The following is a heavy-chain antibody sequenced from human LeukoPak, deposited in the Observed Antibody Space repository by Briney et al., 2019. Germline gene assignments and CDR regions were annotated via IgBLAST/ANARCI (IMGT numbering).Heavy chain of an antibody. Sequence: PGGSLRLSCAASGFTFSSYAMHWVRQAPGKGLEWVAVISYDGSNKYYADSVKGRFTISRDNSKNTLYLQMNSLRAEDTAVYYCARDTPSDDFDYYDSSGYYVRYFDYWGQGTLVTVSS. CDR3: ARDTPSDDFDYYDSSGYYVRYFDY. CDR1: GFTFSSYA. D-gene: IGHD3-22*01. V-gene: IGHV3-30*04. J-gene: IGHJ4*02. CDR2: ISYDGSNK.